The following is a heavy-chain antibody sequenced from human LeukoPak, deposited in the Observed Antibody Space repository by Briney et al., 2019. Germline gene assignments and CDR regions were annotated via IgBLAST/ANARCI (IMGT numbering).Heavy chain of an antibody. CDR3: ARLSVRNIVVVVAARDDAFDL. CDR1: GDTFTGYD. V-gene: IGHV1-2*06. D-gene: IGHD2-15*01. CDR2: INPNSGGT. J-gene: IGHJ3*01. Sequence: ASVKVSCKASGDTFTGYDMHWVRQAPGQGLEWMGRINPNSGGTNYAQKFQGRVTMTRDTSISTAYMELSRLRSDDTAVYSCARLSVRNIVVVVAARDDAFDLWGQGTMVTVSS.